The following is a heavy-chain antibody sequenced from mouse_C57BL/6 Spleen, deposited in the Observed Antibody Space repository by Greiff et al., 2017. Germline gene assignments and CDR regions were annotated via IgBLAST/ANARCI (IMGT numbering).Heavy chain of an antibody. J-gene: IGHJ4*01. D-gene: IGHD2-1*01. CDR2: IDPSDSYT. Sequence: VQLQQPGAELVMPGASVKLSCKASGYTFTSYWMHWVKQRPGQGLEWIGEIDPSDSYTNYNQKFKGKSTLTVDKSSSTAYMQLRSLTSEDSAVYYCARLMGNYGSDYAMDYWGQGTSVTVSS. V-gene: IGHV1-69*01. CDR3: ARLMGNYGSDYAMDY. CDR1: GYTFTSYW.